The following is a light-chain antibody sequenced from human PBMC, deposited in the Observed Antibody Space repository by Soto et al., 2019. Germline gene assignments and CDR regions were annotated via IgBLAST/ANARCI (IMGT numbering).Light chain of an antibody. CDR2: GAS. CDR1: HSVNSN. J-gene: IGKJ4*01. CDR3: QQYQNWPLA. V-gene: IGKV3-15*01. Sequence: EIVMTQSPATLPVSPGETATLYCRASHSVNSNIAWYQQRPGQAPRLLIYGASTRATGIPARFSGSGSGTEFTLTISSLQSEDFAVYYCQQYQNWPLAFGGGTKVDIK.